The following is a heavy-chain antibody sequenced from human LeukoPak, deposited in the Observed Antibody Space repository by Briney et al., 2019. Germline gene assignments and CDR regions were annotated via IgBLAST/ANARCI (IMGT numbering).Heavy chain of an antibody. D-gene: IGHD3-9*01. CDR2: MNPNSGNT. Sequence: ASVKVPCKASGYTFTSYDINWVRQATGQGLEWMGWMNPNSGNTGYAQKFQGRVTMTRNTSISTAYMELSSLRSGDTAVYYCARAYYDILTGYYLSAFDIWGQGTMVTVSS. J-gene: IGHJ3*02. CDR1: GYTFTSYD. V-gene: IGHV1-8*01. CDR3: ARAYYDILTGYYLSAFDI.